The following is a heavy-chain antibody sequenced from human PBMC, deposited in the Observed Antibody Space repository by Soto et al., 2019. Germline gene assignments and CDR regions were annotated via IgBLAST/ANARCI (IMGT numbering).Heavy chain of an antibody. CDR2: INSGGRT. D-gene: IGHD6-13*01. CDR3: ASDPHPPTAVADPLAYGLDV. Sequence: EMQLVESGGGLVQPGGSLRLSCAASGFTVKNNYMTWVRQAPGKGLEWVSVINSGGRTYHADTVKGRFTISRDNSKNMVHLQMNSLRAEDTARYYCASDPHPPTAVADPLAYGLDVWGQGTTVTVSS. J-gene: IGHJ6*02. V-gene: IGHV3-66*01. CDR1: GFTVKNNY.